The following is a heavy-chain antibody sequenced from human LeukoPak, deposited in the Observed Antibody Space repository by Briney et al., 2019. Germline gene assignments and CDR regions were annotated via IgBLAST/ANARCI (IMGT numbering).Heavy chain of an antibody. V-gene: IGHV3-30*18. CDR2: ISYDGSNK. Sequence: TGGSLRLSCAASGFTFSNYGMHWVRQAPGKGLEWVAVISYDGSNKYYADSVKGRFTISRDNSKNTLYLQMNSLRAEDTAVYYCAKDSSSGSYYGYFQHWGQGTLVTVSS. D-gene: IGHD1-26*01. CDR1: GFTFSNYG. J-gene: IGHJ1*01. CDR3: AKDSSSGSYYGYFQH.